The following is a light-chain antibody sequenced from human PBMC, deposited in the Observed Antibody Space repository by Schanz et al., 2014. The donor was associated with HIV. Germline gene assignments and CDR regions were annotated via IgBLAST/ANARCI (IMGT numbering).Light chain of an antibody. V-gene: IGLV2-14*03. CDR1: SGDPRRYDY. Sequence: QSALTQPASVSGSLGQSITISCTGTSGDPRRYDYLSWYQQHPGQAPKLLIYDVTYRPSGISNRFSGSKSGYTASLTISGLQAEDEADYYCSSYTSSSTYVFGTGTKLTVL. CDR3: SSYTSSSTYV. CDR2: DVT. J-gene: IGLJ1*01.